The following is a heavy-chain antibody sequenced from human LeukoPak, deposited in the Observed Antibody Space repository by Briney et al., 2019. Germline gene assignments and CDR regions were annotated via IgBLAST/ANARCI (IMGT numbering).Heavy chain of an antibody. D-gene: IGHD1-26*01. CDR1: GYTFTSYG. CDR2: ISVYNGNT. V-gene: IGHV1-18*01. Sequence: ASVKVSCKASGYTFTSYGISWVRQAPGQGLEWMGWISVYNGNTNYAQEFQGRVTMTTDTSTSTAYMELRSLRSDDTAVYYCARDFESGTYYLDYWGQGTLVTVSS. J-gene: IGHJ4*02. CDR3: ARDFESGTYYLDY.